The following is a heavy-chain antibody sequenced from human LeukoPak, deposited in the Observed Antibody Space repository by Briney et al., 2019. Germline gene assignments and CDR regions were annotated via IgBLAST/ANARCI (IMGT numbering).Heavy chain of an antibody. CDR1: GDSIRSYD. CDR3: ARDLSSSPNDAFDI. CDR2: IYYSGST. Sequence: SETLSLTCTVSGDSIRSYDWSWIRQPPGKGLEWIGYIYYSGSTNYNPSLKSRVTISVDTSKNQFSLKLSSVTAADTAVYYCARDLSSSPNDAFDIWGQGTMVTVSS. V-gene: IGHV4-59*01. D-gene: IGHD6-13*01. J-gene: IGHJ3*02.